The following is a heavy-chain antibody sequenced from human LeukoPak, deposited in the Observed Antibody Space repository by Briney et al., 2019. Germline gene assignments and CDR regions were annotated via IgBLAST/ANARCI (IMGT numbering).Heavy chain of an antibody. Sequence: ASVKVSCKASGYTFTGYYMHWVRQAPGQGFEWMGWINPNSGGTNYAQKFQGWVTMTRDTSISTAYMELRSLRSDDTAVYFCARVDGSPDYWGQGTLVTVSS. D-gene: IGHD2-15*01. V-gene: IGHV1-2*04. J-gene: IGHJ4*02. CDR2: INPNSGGT. CDR1: GYTFTGYY. CDR3: ARVDGSPDY.